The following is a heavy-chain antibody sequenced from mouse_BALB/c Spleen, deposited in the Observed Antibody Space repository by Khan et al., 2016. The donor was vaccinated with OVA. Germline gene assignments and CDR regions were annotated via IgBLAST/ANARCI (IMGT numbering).Heavy chain of an antibody. CDR1: GFTFSNYW. Sequence: EVQLEEPGGGLVQPGGSMKLSCVASGFTFSNYWMNWVRQSPEKGLELVAEIRLKFDDYVTHYAEFVKGRFTISRDDSKSSVYLQMNNLRAEETGIYYCWILLWGKGTTLTVSS. V-gene: IGHV6-6*02. J-gene: IGHJ2*01. CDR3: WILL. CDR2: IRLKFDDYVT.